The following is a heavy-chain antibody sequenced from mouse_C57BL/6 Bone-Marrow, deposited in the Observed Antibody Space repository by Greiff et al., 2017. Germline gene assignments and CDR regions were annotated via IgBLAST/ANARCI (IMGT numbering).Heavy chain of an antibody. CDR2: IDPENGDT. J-gene: IGHJ2*01. Sequence: VHVKQSGAELVRPGASVKLSCTASGFNIKDDYMHWVKQRPEQGLEWIGWIDPENGDTEYASKFQGKATITADTSSTTAYLQLSSLTSEDTAVYYCTTEVYWGQGTTLTVSS. D-gene: IGHD1-3*01. CDR1: GFNIKDDY. V-gene: IGHV14-4*01. CDR3: TTEVY.